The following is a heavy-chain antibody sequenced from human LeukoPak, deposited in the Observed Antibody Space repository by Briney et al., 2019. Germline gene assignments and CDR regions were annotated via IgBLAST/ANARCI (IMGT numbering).Heavy chain of an antibody. CDR1: GYRFNSHW. J-gene: IGHJ4*02. CDR2: IYPGDSDT. D-gene: IGHD5-18*01. CDR3: ARRDSYGNYVDY. Sequence: GESLKISCKGSGYRFNSHWVAWVRQMPGKGLEWMGIIYPGDSDTRYGPSFQGQVTISADKSISTAYLQWSSLKDSDTAIYYCARRDSYGNYVDYWGQGTLVTVSS. V-gene: IGHV5-51*01.